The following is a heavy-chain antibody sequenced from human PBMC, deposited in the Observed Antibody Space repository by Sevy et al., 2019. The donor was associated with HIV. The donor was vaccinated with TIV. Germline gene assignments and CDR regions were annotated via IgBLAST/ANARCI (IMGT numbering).Heavy chain of an antibody. CDR2: IYYSGGT. V-gene: IGHV4-39*01. CDR3: ARGGIVGATSFDY. J-gene: IGHJ4*02. D-gene: IGHD1-26*01. Sequence: SETLSLTCTVSGGSISSSSYYWGWIRQPPGKGLEWIGSIYYSGGTYYNPSLKSRVTISVDTSKNQFSLKLSSVTAADTAVYYCARGGIVGATSFDYWGQGTLVTVSS. CDR1: GGSISSSSYY.